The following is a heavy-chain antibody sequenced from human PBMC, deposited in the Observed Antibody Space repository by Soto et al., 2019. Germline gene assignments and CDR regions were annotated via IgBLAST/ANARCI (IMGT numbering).Heavy chain of an antibody. CDR3: AKVGPAPGDYIDS. V-gene: IGHV3-23*01. J-gene: IGHJ4*02. CDR1: GFIFRSYA. Sequence: HPGGSLRLSCAASGFIFRSYAMSWVRQAPGKGLEWVSGISDNGETTYYADSMRGRFTISRDNSKKTLYLQMNNLRPDDTAVYFCAKVGPAPGDYIDSWGQGARVTVSS. D-gene: IGHD1-26*01. CDR2: ISDNGETT.